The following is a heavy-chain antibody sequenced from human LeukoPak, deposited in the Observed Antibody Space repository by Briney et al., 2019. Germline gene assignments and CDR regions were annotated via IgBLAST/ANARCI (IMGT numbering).Heavy chain of an antibody. CDR2: ISYDGSNK. Sequence: GGSLRLSCAASGFTFRSYGMHWVRQAPGKGLVWVAVISYDGSNKYYADSVKGRFTISRDNSKNSLYLQMNSLRAEDTAVYYCARYIGSGGSEDWFDPWGQGTLVTVSS. D-gene: IGHD2-15*01. J-gene: IGHJ5*02. CDR3: ARYIGSGGSEDWFDP. CDR1: GFTFRSYG. V-gene: IGHV3-30*03.